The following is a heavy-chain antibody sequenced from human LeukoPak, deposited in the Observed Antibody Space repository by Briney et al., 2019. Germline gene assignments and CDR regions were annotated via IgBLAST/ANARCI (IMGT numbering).Heavy chain of an antibody. Sequence: GGSLRLSCAASGFTVGSNYMSWVRQAPGKGLEWVSVIYSGGSTYYADSVKGRFTISRDNSKNTLYLQMNSLRAEDTAVYYCARDLQYYYDSSGYYHGAFDIWGQGTMVTVSS. J-gene: IGHJ3*02. CDR3: ARDLQYYYDSSGYYHGAFDI. V-gene: IGHV3-53*01. CDR2: IYSGGST. D-gene: IGHD3-22*01. CDR1: GFTVGSNY.